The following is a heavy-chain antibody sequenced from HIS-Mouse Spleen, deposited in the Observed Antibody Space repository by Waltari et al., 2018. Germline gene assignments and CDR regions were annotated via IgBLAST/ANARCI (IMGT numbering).Heavy chain of an antibody. CDR2: IYYRGST. CDR3: AREIPYSSSWYDWYFDL. D-gene: IGHD6-13*01. Sequence: QLQLQESGPGLVKPSETLSLTCTVSGGSISSSSYYWGWIRQPPGKGLEWIGSIYYRGSTYYTPSLKSRVTRSGDTSKNQFSLKLSSVTAADTAVYYCAREIPYSSSWYDWYFDLWGRGTLVTVSS. J-gene: IGHJ2*01. CDR1: GGSISSSSYY. V-gene: IGHV4-39*07.